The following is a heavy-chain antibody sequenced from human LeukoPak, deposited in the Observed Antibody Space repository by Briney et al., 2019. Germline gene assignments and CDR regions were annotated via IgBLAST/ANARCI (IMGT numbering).Heavy chain of an antibody. J-gene: IGHJ4*02. CDR3: ARGRDY. V-gene: IGHV4-34*01. CDR1: GGSFSGYY. CDR2: INHSGST. Sequence: SETLSLTCAVYGGSFSGYYWSWIRQPPGKGLEWIGEINHSGSTNYNPSLKSRVTISVDTTKNQFSLKLSSVTAADTAVYYCARGRDYWGQGTLVTVSS.